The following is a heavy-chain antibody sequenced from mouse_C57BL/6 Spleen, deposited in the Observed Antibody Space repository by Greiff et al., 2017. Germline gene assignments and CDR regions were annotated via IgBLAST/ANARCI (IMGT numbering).Heavy chain of an antibody. Sequence: EVKVVESGGDLVKPGGSLKLSCAASGFTFSSYGMSWVRQTPDKRLEWVATISSGGSYTYYPDSVKGRFTISRDNAKNTLYLQMSSLKSEDTAMYYCARHDGGYYFDYWGQGTTLTVSS. D-gene: IGHD1-1*02. CDR2: ISSGGSYT. J-gene: IGHJ2*01. CDR1: GFTFSSYG. V-gene: IGHV5-6*01. CDR3: ARHDGGYYFDY.